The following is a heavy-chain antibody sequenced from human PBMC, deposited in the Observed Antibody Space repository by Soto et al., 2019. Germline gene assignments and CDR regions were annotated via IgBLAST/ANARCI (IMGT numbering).Heavy chain of an antibody. V-gene: IGHV3-48*02. CDR1: GFTFSSYS. D-gene: IGHD2-15*01. CDR3: ARDLCSGGSCYSYGWFDP. J-gene: IGHJ5*02. Sequence: GGSLRLSCAASGFTFSSYSMNWVRQAPGKGLEWVSYISSSSSTIYYADSVKGRFTISRDNAKNSLYLQMNSLRDEDTAVYYCARDLCSGGSCYSYGWFDPWGQGTLVTVSS. CDR2: ISSSSSTI.